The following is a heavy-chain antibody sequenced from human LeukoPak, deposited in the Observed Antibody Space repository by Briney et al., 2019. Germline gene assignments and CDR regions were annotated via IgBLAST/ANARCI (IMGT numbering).Heavy chain of an antibody. CDR1: GFTFDDYT. J-gene: IGHJ4*02. CDR3: AKDINPYYYGSGRADY. D-gene: IGHD3-10*01. V-gene: IGHV3-43*01. CDR2: INWDGVST. Sequence: SGGSLRLSCAASGFTFDDYTMHWVRHAPGKGLEWVSLINWDGVSTYYADSVKGRFTISRDNAKNSLYLQMNSLRAEDMALYYCAKDINPYYYGSGRADYWGQGTLVTVSS.